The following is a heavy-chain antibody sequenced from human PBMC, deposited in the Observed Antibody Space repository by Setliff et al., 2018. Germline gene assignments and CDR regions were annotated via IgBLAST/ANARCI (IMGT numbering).Heavy chain of an antibody. Sequence: SETLSLTCGASGGTFSGYFWTWIRQSPGKGLEWIGEINQSGSSNYNPSLKSRVTISIDTSNNQFSLKVTSVTAADTGIYYCARGRNVAARLLDSWGQGARVTVYS. CDR2: INQSGSS. V-gene: IGHV4-34*08. D-gene: IGHD6-6*01. CDR1: GGTFSGYF. J-gene: IGHJ4*02. CDR3: ARGRNVAARLLDS.